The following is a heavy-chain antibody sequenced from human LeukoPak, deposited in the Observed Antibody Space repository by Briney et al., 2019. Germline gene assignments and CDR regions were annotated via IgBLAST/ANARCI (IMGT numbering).Heavy chain of an antibody. D-gene: IGHD3-3*01. CDR1: GYTFTGYY. Sequence: GASVKVSCKASGYTFTGYYMHWVRQAPGQGLEWMGWINPNSGGTNYAQKFQGRVTMTRDTSISTAYMELSRLRSDDTAVYYCARDLETYYDFWSGYSSPFDYWGQGTLVTVSS. V-gene: IGHV1-2*02. CDR3: ARDLETYYDFWSGYSSPFDY. J-gene: IGHJ4*02. CDR2: INPNSGGT.